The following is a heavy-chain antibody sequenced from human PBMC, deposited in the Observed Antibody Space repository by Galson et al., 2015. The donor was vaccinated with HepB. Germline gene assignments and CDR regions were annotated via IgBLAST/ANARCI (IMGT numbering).Heavy chain of an antibody. CDR3: ARGSGSYPEYFQH. Sequence: SVKVSCKVSGYTLTELSMHWVRQAPGKGLEWMGGFDPEDGETIYAQKFQGRVTITADKSTSTAYMELSSLRSEDTAVYYCARGSGSYPEYFQHWGQGTLVTVSS. D-gene: IGHD1-26*01. J-gene: IGHJ1*01. CDR2: FDPEDGET. V-gene: IGHV1-24*01. CDR1: GYTLTELS.